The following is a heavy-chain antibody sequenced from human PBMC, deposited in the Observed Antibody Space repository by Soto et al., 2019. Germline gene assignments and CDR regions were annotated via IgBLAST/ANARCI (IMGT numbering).Heavy chain of an antibody. Sequence: GGSLRLSCAASGFTFSSYWMSWVRQAPGKGLEWVANIKQDGSEKYYVDSVKGRFTISRDNAKNSLYLQMNSLRAEDTAVYYCARDSRPSCSGGSCYTFDPWGQGTLVTVSS. CDR3: ARDSRPSCSGGSCYTFDP. D-gene: IGHD2-15*01. CDR2: IKQDGSEK. V-gene: IGHV3-7*01. CDR1: GFTFSSYW. J-gene: IGHJ5*02.